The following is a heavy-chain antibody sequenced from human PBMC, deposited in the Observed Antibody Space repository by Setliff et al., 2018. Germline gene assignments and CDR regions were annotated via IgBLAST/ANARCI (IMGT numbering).Heavy chain of an antibody. V-gene: IGHV3-23*01. CDR1: GFTFSTYA. CDR2: ITGGGDKT. Sequence: GGSLRLSCAASGFTFSTYAVGWVRQAPGRGLEWVSTITGGGDKTYYADSVKGRFTISRDNSKNTLYLQMNSLRAEDTAVYYCARGGLLKGYYYYMDVWGKGTTVTVSS. CDR3: ARGGLLKGYYYYMDV. J-gene: IGHJ6*03. D-gene: IGHD2-15*01.